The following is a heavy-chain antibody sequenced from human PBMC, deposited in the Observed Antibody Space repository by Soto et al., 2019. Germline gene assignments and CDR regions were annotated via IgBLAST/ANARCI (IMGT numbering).Heavy chain of an antibody. Sequence: QVQLVQSGPEVKKPGALVKVSCKASGDISPRYGISWVRQAPGQGLEWLGWINCYNGVTNYAQSLQGRFTLTTDSSTSTAYMEVRSLRFDDTAVYYCAGDHGTYGTFGQWGQGTLVTVSS. D-gene: IGHD1-1*01. CDR2: INCYNGVT. V-gene: IGHV1-18*01. CDR1: GDISPRYG. CDR3: AGDHGTYGTFGQ. J-gene: IGHJ4*02.